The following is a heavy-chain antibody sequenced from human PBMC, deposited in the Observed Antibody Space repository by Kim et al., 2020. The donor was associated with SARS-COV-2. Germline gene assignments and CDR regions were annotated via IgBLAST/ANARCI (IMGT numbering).Heavy chain of an antibody. J-gene: IGHJ4*02. D-gene: IGHD3-22*01. CDR1: GFTFSSYA. V-gene: IGHV3-23*01. CDR3: AKDPYHYDSSGPKGFYFDY. CDR2: ISGSGGST. Sequence: GGSLRLSCAASGFTFSSYAMSWVRQAPGKGLEWVSAISGSGGSTYYADSVKGRFTISRDNSKNTLYLQMNSLRAEDTAVYYCAKDPYHYDSSGPKGFYFDYGGQGTLVTVSS.